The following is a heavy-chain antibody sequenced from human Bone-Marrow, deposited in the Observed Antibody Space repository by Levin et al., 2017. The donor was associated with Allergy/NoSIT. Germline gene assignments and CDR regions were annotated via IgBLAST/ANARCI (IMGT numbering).Heavy chain of an antibody. Sequence: AGGSLRLSCSGSGFTFGDYAMNWFRQAPGKGLEWVGFIRSKAYGGTVEYAPSVKGRFTISREDSNSIAYLQMTGLKTEDTAVYYCTRPRQLSLQRDYWGQGTLVTVSS. CDR2: IRSKAYGGTV. CDR3: TRPRQLSLQRDY. CDR1: GFTFGDYA. D-gene: IGHD1-1*01. V-gene: IGHV3-49*03. J-gene: IGHJ4*02.